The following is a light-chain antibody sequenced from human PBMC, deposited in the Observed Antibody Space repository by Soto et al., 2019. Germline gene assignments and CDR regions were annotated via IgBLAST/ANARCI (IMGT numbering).Light chain of an antibody. CDR1: QSVRENY. CDR2: GAS. V-gene: IGKV3-20*01. J-gene: IGKJ2*01. CDR3: QQYGTSMYT. Sequence: EIVLTQSPDTVSLSPGQRVTLSCRASQSVRENYLAWYQQNPGQAPRLLIYGASTRATGIPDRFSGSGSGTDFTLTINSLEPEDFAVYFCQQYGTSMYTFGQGTKLEIK.